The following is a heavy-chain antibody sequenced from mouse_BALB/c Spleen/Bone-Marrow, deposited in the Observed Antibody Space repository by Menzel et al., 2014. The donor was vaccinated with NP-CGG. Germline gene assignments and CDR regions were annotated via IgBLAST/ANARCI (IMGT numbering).Heavy chain of an antibody. CDR2: IGPYNGGT. Sequence: VQLQQSGPELVKPGASVKVSCKASGYSFTDYNMYWVKQSHGKSLEWIGYIGPYNGGTTYNQKFKGKATLTADKPSSTAFMHLNSLTSEDSSVYYCTREHGWYFDVWGAGTTVTVSS. CDR3: TREHGWYFDV. J-gene: IGHJ1*01. V-gene: IGHV1S135*01. CDR1: GYSFTDYN.